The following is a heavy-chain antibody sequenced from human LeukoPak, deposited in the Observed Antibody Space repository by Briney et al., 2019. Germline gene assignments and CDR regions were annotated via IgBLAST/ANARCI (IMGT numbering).Heavy chain of an antibody. CDR3: ARGMITFGGVIPSYYMDV. Sequence: ASVKVSCKASGYTFTSYGISWVRQAPGQGLEWMGGIIPIFGTANYAQKFQGRVTITTDESTSTAYMELSSLRSEDTAVYYCARGMITFGGVIPSYYMDVWGKGTTVTVSS. J-gene: IGHJ6*03. D-gene: IGHD3-16*02. V-gene: IGHV1-69*05. CDR2: IIPIFGTA. CDR1: GYTFTSYG.